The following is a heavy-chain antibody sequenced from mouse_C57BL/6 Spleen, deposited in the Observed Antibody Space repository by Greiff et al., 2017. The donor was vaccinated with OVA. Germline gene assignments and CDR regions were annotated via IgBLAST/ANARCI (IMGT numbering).Heavy chain of an antibody. CDR2: ILPGSDST. V-gene: IGHV1-9*01. Sequence: VQLQQSGAELMKPGASVKLSCKATGYTFTGYWIEWVKQRPGHGLEWIGEILPGSDSTNYNEKFKGKATFTADTSSNTAYMQLSSLTTEDSAIYYCAREGDYGSSSTWFAYWGQGTLVTVSA. D-gene: IGHD1-1*01. J-gene: IGHJ3*01. CDR1: GYTFTGYW. CDR3: AREGDYGSSSTWFAY.